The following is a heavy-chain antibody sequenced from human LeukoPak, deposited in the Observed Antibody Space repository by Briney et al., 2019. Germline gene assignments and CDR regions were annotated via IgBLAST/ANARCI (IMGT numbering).Heavy chain of an antibody. CDR2: IYYSGNT. Sequence: PSETLSLTCTVSGGSISSHYWSWIRQPPGKRLEWIGYIYYSGNTDYNPSLKSRVTMSVDTSTNQFSLKLSSVTAADTAVYYCARIGSGYDYDYWGQGTLVTVSS. CDR3: ARIGSGYDYDY. CDR1: GGSISSHY. J-gene: IGHJ4*02. D-gene: IGHD5-12*01. V-gene: IGHV4-59*11.